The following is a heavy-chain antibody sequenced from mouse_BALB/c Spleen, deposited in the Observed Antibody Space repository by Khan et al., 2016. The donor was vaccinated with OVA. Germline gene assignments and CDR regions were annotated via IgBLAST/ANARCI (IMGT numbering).Heavy chain of an antibody. D-gene: IGHD1-3*01. J-gene: IGHJ3*01. CDR3: DGAFYNGAWFAY. Sequence: QVQLMESGPGLVAPSQTLSITCTVSGFSISNYGVHWVRQPPGKGLEWLGVIWAGGSTNHYSALMSRLCISSDNSTNHVFLNMNSLQTDDTAMYYCDGAFYNGAWFAYWGQGTLVTVSA. V-gene: IGHV2-9*02. CDR2: IWAGGST. CDR1: GFSISNYG.